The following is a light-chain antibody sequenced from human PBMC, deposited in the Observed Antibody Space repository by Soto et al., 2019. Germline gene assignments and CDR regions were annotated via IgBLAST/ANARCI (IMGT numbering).Light chain of an antibody. J-gene: IGKJ4*01. CDR2: DAS. CDR1: QSVSSY. CDR3: KPRSNWPLLT. V-gene: IGKV3-11*01. Sequence: EIVLTQSPATLSLSPGERATLSCRASQSVSSYLAWYQQKPGQAPRLLIYDASNRATGIPARFSGSGSGTDFTLTISSLAPEDFPDSYTKPRSNWPLLTFGRGTKVEIK.